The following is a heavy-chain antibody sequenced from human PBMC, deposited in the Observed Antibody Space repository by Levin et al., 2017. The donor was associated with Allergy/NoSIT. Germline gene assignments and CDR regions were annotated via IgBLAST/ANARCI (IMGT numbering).Heavy chain of an antibody. V-gene: IGHV3-48*04. CDR2: ISSSSTNI. D-gene: IGHD4-17*01. J-gene: IGHJ5*02. CDR1: GFTFSTLS. Sequence: PGGSLRLSCAASGFTFSTLSMNWVRQAPGKGLEWVSYISSSSTNIYYADSVKGRFTISRDNAKNSLYLQMNSLRAEDTAVYYCARTAYGLEPHHWGQGTLVTVSS. CDR3: ARTAYGLEPHH.